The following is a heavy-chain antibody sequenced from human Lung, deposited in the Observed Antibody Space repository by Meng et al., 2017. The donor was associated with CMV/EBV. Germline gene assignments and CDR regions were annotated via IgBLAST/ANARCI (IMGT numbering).Heavy chain of an antibody. V-gene: IGHV3-23*01. Sequence: SCAASGFTFSSYAMSWVRQAPGKELEWVSAISGSGGSTYYADSVKGRVTISRDHSKNKLYLQMNSLRAEDTAVYYCAKGRSLGYYYYGMDVWGQGTTVTVSS. CDR3: AKGRSLGYYYYGMDV. CDR1: GFTFSSYA. J-gene: IGHJ6*02. D-gene: IGHD3-16*02. CDR2: ISGSGGST.